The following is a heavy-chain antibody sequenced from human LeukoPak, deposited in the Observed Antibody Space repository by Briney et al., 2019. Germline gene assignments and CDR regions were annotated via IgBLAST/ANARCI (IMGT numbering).Heavy chain of an antibody. Sequence: PSETLSLTCTVSGGSISSYYWSWIRQPPGKGLEWIGYIYYSGSTNYNPSLTSRVTISVDTSKNQFSLKLSSVTAADTAVYYCAGSPPPPGYSSSWYYFDYWGQGTLVTVSS. J-gene: IGHJ4*02. V-gene: IGHV4-59*01. CDR3: AGSPPPPGYSSSWYYFDY. CDR2: IYYSGST. D-gene: IGHD6-13*01. CDR1: GGSISSYY.